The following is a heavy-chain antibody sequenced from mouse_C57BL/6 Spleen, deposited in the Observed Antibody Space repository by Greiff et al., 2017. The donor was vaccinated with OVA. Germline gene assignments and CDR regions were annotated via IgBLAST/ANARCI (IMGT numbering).Heavy chain of an antibody. J-gene: IGHJ3*01. CDR2: IRSKSNNYAT. Sequence: EVQGVESGGGLVQPKGSLKLSCAASGFSFNTYAMNWVRQAPGKGLEWVARIRSKSNNYATYYADSVKDRFTISRDDSESMLYLQRNNLKTEDTAMYYCVRHAGTVEGWFAYWGQGTLVTVSA. D-gene: IGHD1-1*01. CDR3: VRHAGTVEGWFAY. CDR1: GFSFNTYA. V-gene: IGHV10-1*01.